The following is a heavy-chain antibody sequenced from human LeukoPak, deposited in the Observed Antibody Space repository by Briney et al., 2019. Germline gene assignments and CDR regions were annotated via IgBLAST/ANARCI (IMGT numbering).Heavy chain of an antibody. CDR2: INPSTGDT. J-gene: IGHJ4*02. V-gene: IGHV1-8*01. CDR1: GYTFTGYD. Sequence: GASVKVSCKASGYTFTGYDINWVRQAIGQGLEWMGWINPSTGDTGYAQKFQGRVTMTRNTSVDTAFMELSGLGSEDTAVYYCTRGSLSGSSRDYWGQGTLVTVSS. D-gene: IGHD1-26*01. CDR3: TRGSLSGSSRDY.